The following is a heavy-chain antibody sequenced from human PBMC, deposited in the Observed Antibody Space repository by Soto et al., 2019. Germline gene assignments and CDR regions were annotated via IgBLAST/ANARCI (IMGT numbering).Heavy chain of an antibody. V-gene: IGHV4-4*07. CDR2: IYTSGST. CDR3: ARDDLNGRDSPGDAFDI. CDR1: GGSISSYY. J-gene: IGHJ3*02. Sequence: KPSETLSLTCTVSGGSISSYYWSWIRQPAGKGLEWIGRIYTSGSTNYNPSLKSRVTMSVDTSKNQFSLKLSSVTAADTAVYYCARDDLNGRDSPGDAFDIWGQGTMVTVS. D-gene: IGHD3-22*01.